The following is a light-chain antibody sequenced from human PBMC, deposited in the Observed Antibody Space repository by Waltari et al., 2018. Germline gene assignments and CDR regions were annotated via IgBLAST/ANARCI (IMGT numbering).Light chain of an antibody. J-gene: IGKJ1*01. Sequence: EIVMTQSPATLSVFPGERATISCRASHSIRRNLAWYQHKPVQAPRLLIYGASTRATGIPVRFSGSGSGTEFTLTISSLQSEDFAVYFCQQYDNWLGTFGQGTKVEIK. CDR1: HSIRRN. CDR2: GAS. CDR3: QQYDNWLGT. V-gene: IGKV3-15*01.